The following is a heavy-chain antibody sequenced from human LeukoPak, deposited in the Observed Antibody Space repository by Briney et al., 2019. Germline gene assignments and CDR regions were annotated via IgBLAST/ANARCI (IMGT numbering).Heavy chain of an antibody. Sequence: PSQTPSLTCTVSGGSISSSSYYWGWIRQPPGKGLEWIGSIYYSGSTYYNPSLKSRVTISVDTSKNQFSLKLSSVTAADTAVYYCARRDSSGYYPDYWGQGTLVTVSS. CDR3: ARRDSSGYYPDY. CDR2: IYYSGST. CDR1: GGSISSSSYY. D-gene: IGHD3-22*01. V-gene: IGHV4-39*07. J-gene: IGHJ4*02.